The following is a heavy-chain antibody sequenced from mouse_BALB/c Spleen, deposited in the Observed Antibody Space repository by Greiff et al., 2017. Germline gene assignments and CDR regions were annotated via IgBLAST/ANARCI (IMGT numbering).Heavy chain of an antibody. J-gene: IGHJ4*01. Sequence: EVQLQQSGAELVRPGALVKLSCKASGFNIKDYYMHWEKQRPEQGLEWIGWIDPENGNTIYDPKFQGKASITADTSSNTAYLQLSSLTSEDTAVYYCARDMDYWGQGTSVNVSS. V-gene: IGHV14-1*02. CDR1: GFNIKDYY. CDR3: ARDMDY. CDR2: IDPENGNT.